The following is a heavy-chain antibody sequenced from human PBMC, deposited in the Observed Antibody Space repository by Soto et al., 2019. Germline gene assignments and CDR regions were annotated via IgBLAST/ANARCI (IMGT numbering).Heavy chain of an antibody. V-gene: IGHV4-59*01. CDR2: IYYCGST. J-gene: IGHJ4*02. Sequence: PSETLSLTCTVSGGSISSYYWSWIRQPPGKGLEWIGYIYYCGSTNYNPSLKSRVTISVDTSKNQFSLKLSSVTAADTAVYYCARAAYYDSSGYYHTNFDYWGQRTLVTVSS. D-gene: IGHD3-22*01. CDR3: ARAAYYDSSGYYHTNFDY. CDR1: GGSISSYY.